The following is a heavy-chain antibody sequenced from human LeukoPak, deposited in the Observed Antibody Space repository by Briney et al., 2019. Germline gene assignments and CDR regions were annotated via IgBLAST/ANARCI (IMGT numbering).Heavy chain of an antibody. Sequence: SETLSLTCTVSGGSISSYYWSWIRQPPGKGLEWIGYIYYSGSTNYNPSLKSRVTISVDTSKDQFSLKLSSVTAADTAVYYCARVHYDILTGYYMYYFDYWGQGTLVTVSS. V-gene: IGHV4-59*01. J-gene: IGHJ4*02. CDR2: IYYSGST. CDR3: ARVHYDILTGYYMYYFDY. D-gene: IGHD3-9*01. CDR1: GGSISSYY.